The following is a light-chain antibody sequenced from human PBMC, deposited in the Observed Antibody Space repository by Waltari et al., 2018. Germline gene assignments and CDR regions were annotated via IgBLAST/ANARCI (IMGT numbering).Light chain of an antibody. CDR1: EYIGVF. V-gene: IGKV1-39*01. Sequence: DIQMTQSPSSLSASVGDRVTITCRASEYIGVFLSWFQQKPGKAPKLLVYGTSTLHSGIPSRFSGSVSRLDFTLTISSLQPDDFATYSCQQTYGIPWTFGQGTTVETK. J-gene: IGKJ1*01. CDR2: GTS. CDR3: QQTYGIPWT.